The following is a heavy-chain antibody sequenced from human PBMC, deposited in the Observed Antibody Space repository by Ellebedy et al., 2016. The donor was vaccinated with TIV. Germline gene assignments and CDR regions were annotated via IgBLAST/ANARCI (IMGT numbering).Heavy chain of an antibody. CDR1: GYIFTSYD. Sequence: ASVKVSXKASGYIFTSYDINWVRQATGQGLEWMGWMNPNSGNTGYAQKFQGRVTMTRNTSISTAYMKLSSLRSEDTAVYYCARMGITDPAFNPWGQGTLVTVSS. CDR3: ARMGITDPAFNP. V-gene: IGHV1-8*01. CDR2: MNPNSGNT. J-gene: IGHJ5*02.